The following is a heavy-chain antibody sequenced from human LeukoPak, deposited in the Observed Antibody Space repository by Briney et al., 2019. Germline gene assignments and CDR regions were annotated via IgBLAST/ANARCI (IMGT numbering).Heavy chain of an antibody. D-gene: IGHD3-9*01. CDR3: ARDRYLTGYYTSYYGMDV. CDR2: ISGSGGST. J-gene: IGHJ6*02. Sequence: GGSLRLSCAASGFTFSSYAMSWVRQAPGKGLEWVSAISGSGGSTYYADSVKGRFTISRDNSKNTLYLQMNSLRAEDTAVYYCARDRYLTGYYTSYYGMDVWGQGTTVTVSS. CDR1: GFTFSSYA. V-gene: IGHV3-23*01.